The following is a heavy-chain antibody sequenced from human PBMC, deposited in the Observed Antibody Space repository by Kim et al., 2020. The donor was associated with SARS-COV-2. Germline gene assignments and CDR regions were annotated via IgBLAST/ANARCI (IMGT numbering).Heavy chain of an antibody. D-gene: IGHD3-10*02. J-gene: IGHJ4*02. CDR3: GRYVFDLRDY. CDR2: ISPDETRT. CDR1: RFTFRTYC. V-gene: IGHV3-74*01. Sequence: GGSLRLSCAASRFTFRTYCMHWVRHAPGKGLVWVSHISPDETRTNYADSLRGRFTISRDNAKNTLSLQMTSLTAEDTGVYYCGRYVFDLRDYWGQGTTVT.